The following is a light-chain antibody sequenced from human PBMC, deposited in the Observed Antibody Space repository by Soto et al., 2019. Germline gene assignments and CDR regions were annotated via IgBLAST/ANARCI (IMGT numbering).Light chain of an antibody. CDR3: SSYTTRSTHWV. J-gene: IGLJ3*02. Sequence: QSALTHPASVSGSPGQSITISCTGTSSDVGGYNYVSWYQQHPGKAPKLMIYEVSNRPSGVSNRFSGSKSGNTAALTISGLQAEDEADYYCSSYTTRSTHWVFGGGTKVTVL. CDR1: SSDVGGYNY. V-gene: IGLV2-14*01. CDR2: EVS.